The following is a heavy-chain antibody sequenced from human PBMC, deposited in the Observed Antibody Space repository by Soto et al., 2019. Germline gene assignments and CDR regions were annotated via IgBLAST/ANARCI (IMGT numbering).Heavy chain of an antibody. D-gene: IGHD2-2*01. J-gene: IGHJ4*02. V-gene: IGHV1-69*13. CDR1: GGTFSSYA. CDR3: ARSKGAKYCISTSCVFDY. Sequence: ASVKVSCKASGGTFSSYAISWVRQAPGQGLEWMGGIIPIFGTANYAQKFQGRVTITADESTSTAYMELSSLRSEDTAVYYCARSKGAKYCISTSCVFDYWGQGTLVTVSS. CDR2: IIPIFGTA.